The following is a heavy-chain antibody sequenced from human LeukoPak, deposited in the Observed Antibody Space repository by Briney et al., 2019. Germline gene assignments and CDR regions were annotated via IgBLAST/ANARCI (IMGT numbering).Heavy chain of an antibody. D-gene: IGHD6-19*01. V-gene: IGHV3-48*02. J-gene: IGHJ4*02. Sequence: GGSLRLSCVASGFTFNSYAMNWVRQAPGGGLEWVSYISSGSSTIYYADSVKGRFTISRDNAKNSLYLQMNSLRDEDTAVYYCARDLGSSGDYWGQGTLVTVSS. CDR3: ARDLGSSGDY. CDR2: ISSGSSTI. CDR1: GFTFNSYA.